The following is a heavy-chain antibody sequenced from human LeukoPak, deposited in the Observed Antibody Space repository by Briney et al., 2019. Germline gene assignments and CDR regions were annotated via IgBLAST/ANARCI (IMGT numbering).Heavy chain of an antibody. CDR3: ARGGSNYYDSSGYRIFEYFRH. Sequence: SETLSLTCTVSGGSISSYYWSWIRQPPGKGLEWIGYIYYSGSTNYNPSLKSRVTISVDTSKNQFSLKLSSVTAADTAVYYCARGGSNYYDSSGYRIFEYFRHWGQGTLVTVSS. CDR2: IYYSGST. V-gene: IGHV4-59*01. D-gene: IGHD3-22*01. J-gene: IGHJ1*01. CDR1: GGSISSYY.